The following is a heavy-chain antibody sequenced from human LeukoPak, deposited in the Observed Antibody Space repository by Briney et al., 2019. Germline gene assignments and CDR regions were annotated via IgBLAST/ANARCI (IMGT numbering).Heavy chain of an antibody. D-gene: IGHD5-18*01. CDR3: ARTYSYGTYYFDY. CDR1: GFTFDDYA. Sequence: GGSLRLSCAASGFTFDDYAMHWVRQAPGKGLEWVSGISWNSGSIGYADSVKGRFTISRDNSKNTLYLQMNSLRAEDTAVYYCARTYSYGTYYFDYWGQGTLVTVSS. CDR2: ISWNSGSI. J-gene: IGHJ4*02. V-gene: IGHV3-9*01.